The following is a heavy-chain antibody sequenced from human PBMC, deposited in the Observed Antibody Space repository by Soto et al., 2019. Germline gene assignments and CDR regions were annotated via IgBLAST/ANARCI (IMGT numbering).Heavy chain of an antibody. D-gene: IGHD6-19*01. V-gene: IGHV4-59*01. CDR2: VYYTGST. J-gene: IGHJ5*02. CDR1: GGSISTYY. CDR3: ARVPALAGVFYHWFDP. Sequence: PSETLSLTCTVSGGSISTYYWSWIRQSPGKGLEWIGYVYYTGSTNYNPSLKSRATISLDTSGNQFSLRLSSVTAADTAVYYCARVPALAGVFYHWFDPWGQGILVTVSS.